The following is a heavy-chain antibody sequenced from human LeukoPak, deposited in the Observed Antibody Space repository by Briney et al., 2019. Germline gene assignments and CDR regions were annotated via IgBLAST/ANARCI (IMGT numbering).Heavy chain of an antibody. J-gene: IGHJ3*02. CDR3: ARTPVGRDGYNSAFDI. CDR2: IYPSGST. V-gene: IGHV4-38-2*01. D-gene: IGHD5-24*01. CDR1: GYSISSGYY. Sequence: SETLSLTCAVSGYSISSGYYWGWIRQPPGKGLEWIGRIYPSGSTYYNPPLKNRITNPVNTSKNQFSLKLSSVTAADTAVYYCARTPVGRDGYNSAFDIWGKGTMVTVSS.